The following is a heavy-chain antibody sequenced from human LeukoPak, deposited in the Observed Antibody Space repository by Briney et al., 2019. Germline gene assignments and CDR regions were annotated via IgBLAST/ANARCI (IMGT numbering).Heavy chain of an antibody. CDR3: ARDIVVPAASGRYFDY. J-gene: IGHJ4*02. D-gene: IGHD2-2*01. CDR2: IRYDGSDK. CDR1: GFTFSSYG. V-gene: IGHV3-30*02. Sequence: AGGSLRLSFAASGFTFSSYGMHWVRQAPGKGLEWVAFIRYDGSDKFYADSVRGRFTISRDNSKNTLYLQMNSLRPEDTAVYYCARDIVVPAASGRYFDYWGQGTLITVSS.